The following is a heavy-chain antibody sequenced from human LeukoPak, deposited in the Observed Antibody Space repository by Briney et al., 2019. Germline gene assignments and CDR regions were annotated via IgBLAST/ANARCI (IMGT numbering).Heavy chain of an antibody. CDR2: ISSSDTR. J-gene: IGHJ4*01. Sequence: GGSLRLSCAASGFTFRRHNMNWVRQAPGKGLEWVSYISSSDTRYYADSVKGRFTISKDNAKNSLYLQENSVKGEDTAIYYCARELSSYDFWLWGHGTLVTVSS. CDR3: ARELSSYDFWL. CDR1: GFTFRRHN. V-gene: IGHV3-48*01. D-gene: IGHD3-3*01.